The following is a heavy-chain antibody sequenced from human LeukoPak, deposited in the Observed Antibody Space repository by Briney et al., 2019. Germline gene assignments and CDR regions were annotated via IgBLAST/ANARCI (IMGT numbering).Heavy chain of an antibody. V-gene: IGHV1-2*02. Sequence: ASVKVSCTASGYTFTGYYIHWVRQAPGQGLEWMGWINPNSGDTNYAQKFQGRVTMTRDTSIRTAYMELSGLRSDDSAVYYCAMNPYEYYFDYWGQGTLVTVSS. CDR2: INPNSGDT. J-gene: IGHJ4*02. D-gene: IGHD5-12*01. CDR3: AMNPYEYYFDY. CDR1: GYTFTGYY.